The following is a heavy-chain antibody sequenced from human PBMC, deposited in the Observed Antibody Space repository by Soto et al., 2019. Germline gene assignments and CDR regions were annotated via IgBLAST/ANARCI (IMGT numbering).Heavy chain of an antibody. CDR2: IIPIFGTA. CDR3: ARGRSVAGTFLYFQH. Sequence: ASVKVSCKASGGTFSSYAISWVRQAPGQGLEWMGGIIPIFGTANYAQKFQGRVTITADESTSTAYMELSSLRSEDTAVYYCARGRSVAGTFLYFQHWGQGTLVTVSS. V-gene: IGHV1-69*13. CDR1: GGTFSSYA. D-gene: IGHD6-19*01. J-gene: IGHJ1*01.